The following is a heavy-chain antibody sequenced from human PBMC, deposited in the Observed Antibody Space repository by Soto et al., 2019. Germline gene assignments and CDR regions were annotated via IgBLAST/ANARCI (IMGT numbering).Heavy chain of an antibody. CDR2: IYYSGST. D-gene: IGHD2-2*01. CDR3: ARSSEGYCSSTSCYLDY. CDR1: GGNIIGGGYY. V-gene: IGHV4-31*03. Sequence: PSVPKSVPCTVAGGNIIGGGYYWSFKNKHPGKGLEWIGYIYYSGSTYYNPSLKSRVTISVDTSKNQFSLKLSSVTAADTAVYYCARSSEGYCSSTSCYLDYWGQGTLVTV. J-gene: IGHJ4*02.